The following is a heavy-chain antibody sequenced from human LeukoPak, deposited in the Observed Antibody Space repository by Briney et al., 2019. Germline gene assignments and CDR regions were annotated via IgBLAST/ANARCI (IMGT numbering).Heavy chain of an antibody. CDR2: IWYDGSNK. CDR3: ARDDSDSESYWRD. CDR1: GFTFRSNA. Sequence: GGSLRLSCAASGFTFRSNAMHWVRQAPGKGLEWVAVIWYDGSNKAYADSVKGRFTISRDNSKNTLYLQMISLRAEDTAVYFCARDDSDSESYWRDWGQGTLVTVSS. J-gene: IGHJ4*02. D-gene: IGHD1-26*01. V-gene: IGHV3-30*07.